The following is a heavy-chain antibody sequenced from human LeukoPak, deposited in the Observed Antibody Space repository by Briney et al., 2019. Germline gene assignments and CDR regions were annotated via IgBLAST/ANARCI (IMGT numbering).Heavy chain of an antibody. V-gene: IGHV1-2*02. Sequence: ASVKVSCKASGYTFTDYYMHWVRQAPGQGLEWMGWINPISGGTNYAQKFQGRVTMTRDTSISTAYMNLSRLRSDDTAVYYCARGGVRFGELLPDYWGQGTLVTVSS. CDR1: GYTFTDYY. CDR2: INPISGGT. D-gene: IGHD3-10*01. CDR3: ARGGVRFGELLPDY. J-gene: IGHJ4*02.